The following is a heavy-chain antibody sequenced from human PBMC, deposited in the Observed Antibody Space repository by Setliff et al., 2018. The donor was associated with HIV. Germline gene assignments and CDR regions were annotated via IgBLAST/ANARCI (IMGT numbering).Heavy chain of an antibody. V-gene: IGHV1-69-2*01. J-gene: IGHJ4*02. Sequence: GPQVKVSCKSSGYIFTDYYMHWVQQAPGEGLEWMGRVDPQDGETKYAEKFQGRVTITADTSTGTSVMELSSLKSEDTAVYYCATSGTYYYGSGTYHASAFWGQGTLVTVS. CDR3: ATSGTYYYGSGTYHASAF. D-gene: IGHD3-10*01. CDR1: GYIFTDYY. CDR2: VDPQDGET.